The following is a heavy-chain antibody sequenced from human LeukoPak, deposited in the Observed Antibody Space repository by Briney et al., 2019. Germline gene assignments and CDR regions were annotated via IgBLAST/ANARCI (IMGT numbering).Heavy chain of an antibody. CDR1: GYSFASYW. CDR3: ARQNSYDSSVD. V-gene: IGHV5-51*01. J-gene: IGHJ4*02. Sequence: GESLKISCKGSGYSFASYWIGWVRQMPGKGLEWMGIIYPGDSDTRYSPSFQGRVTISADKSISTAYLQWSSLKASDNAMYYCARQNSYDSSVDWGQGTLVTVSS. CDR2: IYPGDSDT. D-gene: IGHD3-22*01.